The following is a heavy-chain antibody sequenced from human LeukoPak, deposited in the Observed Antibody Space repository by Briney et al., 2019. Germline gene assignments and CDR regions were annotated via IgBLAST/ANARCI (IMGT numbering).Heavy chain of an antibody. J-gene: IGHJ2*01. V-gene: IGHV4-4*07. CDR2: IYTSGNT. Sequence: KPSETLSLTCTVSGGSISSYYWSWIRQPAGKGLEWIGRIYTSGNTNYNPSLKSRVTMSVDTSKNQFSLKLSPVTAADTAVYYCAREEFHYDSSGYYERWYFDLWGRGTLVTVSS. CDR1: GGSISSYY. D-gene: IGHD3-22*01. CDR3: AREEFHYDSSGYYERWYFDL.